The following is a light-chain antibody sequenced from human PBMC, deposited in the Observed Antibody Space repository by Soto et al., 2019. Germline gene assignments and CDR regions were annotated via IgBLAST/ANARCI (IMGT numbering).Light chain of an antibody. CDR3: SSYTSSSTLV. J-gene: IGLJ3*02. Sequence: QTVVTQPPSVSGAPGQRVTISCTGTSSNIGSGYDVHWYQHLPGTAPKLLIYGNTIRPSGVSNRFSGSKSGNTASLTISGLQAEDEADYYCSSYTSSSTLVFGGGTKLTVL. CDR1: SSNIGSGYD. CDR2: GNT. V-gene: IGLV1-40*01.